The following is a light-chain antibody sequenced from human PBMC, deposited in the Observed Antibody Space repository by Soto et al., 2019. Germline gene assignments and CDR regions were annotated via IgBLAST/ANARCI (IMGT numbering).Light chain of an antibody. CDR2: KAS. J-gene: IGKJ1*01. V-gene: IGKV1-5*03. CDR1: QSITSW. CDR3: QQYSSYWT. Sequence: DIQMTQSPSTLSASVEDRVTITCRASQSITSWLAWYKQKPGKAPKLLIYKASSFESGVPARFSGSGSGTEFTLTISSLQPDDFATYYCQQYSSYWTFGQGTKVEIK.